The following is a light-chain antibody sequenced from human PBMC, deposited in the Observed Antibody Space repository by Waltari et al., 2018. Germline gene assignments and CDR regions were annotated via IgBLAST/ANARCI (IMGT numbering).Light chain of an antibody. CDR1: QSVGRY. CDR3: QKYVNLPAT. V-gene: IGKV3-20*01. J-gene: IGKJ1*01. Sequence: EIVLTQSPGTLSLSPGERATLSCRASQSVGRYLAWYQQKPGQAPRLLIYDASTRATGIPDRFSGSGSGTDFSLTISRLESEVFAVYYCQKYVNLPATFGQGTKVEIK. CDR2: DAS.